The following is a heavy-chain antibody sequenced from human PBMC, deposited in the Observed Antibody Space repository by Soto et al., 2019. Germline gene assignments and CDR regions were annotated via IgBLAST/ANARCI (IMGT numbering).Heavy chain of an antibody. V-gene: IGHV3-23*01. D-gene: IGHD3-10*01. Sequence: LRLSCAASGFTFSNCAMSWVRQAPGKGLEWVSTISGSGINTYYADSVKGRLTISRDNSKNTLYLQMNSLRPEDTALYYCAKDTYYYDAGNYYDAFDLWGQGTMVTVSS. CDR1: GFTFSNCA. CDR2: ISGSGINT. CDR3: AKDTYYYDAGNYYDAFDL. J-gene: IGHJ3*01.